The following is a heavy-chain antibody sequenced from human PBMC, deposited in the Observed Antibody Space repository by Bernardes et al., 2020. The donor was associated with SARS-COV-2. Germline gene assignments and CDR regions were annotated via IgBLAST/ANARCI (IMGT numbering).Heavy chain of an antibody. CDR2: ISAYNGNT. J-gene: IGHJ6*02. Sequence: ASVKVSCKASGYTFTSYGISWVRQAPGQGLEWMGWISAYNGNTNYAQKLQGRVTMTTDTSTSTAYMELRSLRSDDTAVYYCARTLLPVGGSMGEYYGMDVWGQGTTVTVSS. CDR3: ARTLLPVGGSMGEYYGMDV. V-gene: IGHV1-18*01. CDR1: GYTFTSYG. D-gene: IGHD3-16*01.